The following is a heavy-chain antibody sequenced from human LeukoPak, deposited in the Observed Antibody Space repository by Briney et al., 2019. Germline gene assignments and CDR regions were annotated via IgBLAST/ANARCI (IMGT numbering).Heavy chain of an antibody. V-gene: IGHV4-34*01. D-gene: IGHD6-13*01. J-gene: IGHJ4*02. CDR1: GGSFSGYY. Sequence: SETLSLTCAVYGGSFSGYYWSWIRQPPGKGLEWIGSIYYSGSTNYNPSLKSRVTISIDTSKNQFSLKLSSVTAADTAVYYCARDRQQLVCGDHFDYWGQGTLVTVSS. CDR2: IYYSGST. CDR3: ARDRQQLVCGDHFDY.